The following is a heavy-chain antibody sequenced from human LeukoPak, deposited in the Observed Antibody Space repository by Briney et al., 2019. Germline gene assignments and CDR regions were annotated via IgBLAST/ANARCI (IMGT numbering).Heavy chain of an antibody. CDR1: GYTFTSYD. V-gene: IGHV1-8*03. Sequence: ASVKVSCKASGYTFTSYDINWVRQATGQGLEWMGWMNPNSGNTGYAQKFQGRVTITRNTSISTAYLELSSLRSEDTAAYYCARGPKVRKTSSPRDEATDANFGYWGQGTLVTVSS. J-gene: IGHJ4*02. CDR2: MNPNSGNT. D-gene: IGHD6-13*01. CDR3: ARGPKVRKTSSPRDEATDANFGY.